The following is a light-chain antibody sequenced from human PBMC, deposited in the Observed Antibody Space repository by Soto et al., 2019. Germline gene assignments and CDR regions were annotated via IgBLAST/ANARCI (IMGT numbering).Light chain of an antibody. J-gene: IGLJ2*01. CDR1: SSNIGSRT. CDR2: TNN. V-gene: IGLV1-44*01. CDR3: AAWDDRLNGV. Sequence: QSVLTHPPSASGTPGQRGSISCSGSSSNIGSRTVSWYQQLPGTAPKLLIYTNNQRPSGVPDRFSGSKSGTSASLAISGLQSEDEADYYCAAWDDRLNGVFGGGTKLTVL.